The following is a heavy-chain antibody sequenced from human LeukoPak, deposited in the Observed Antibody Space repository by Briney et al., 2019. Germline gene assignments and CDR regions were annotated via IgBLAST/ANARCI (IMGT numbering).Heavy chain of an antibody. Sequence: SETLSLTCAVSGGSISSSNWWSWVRQPPGKGLEWIGEIYHSGSTNYNPSLKSRVTISVDKSKNQFSLKLSSVTAADTAVYYCGGRTMGCYFDYWGQGTLVTVSS. J-gene: IGHJ4*02. CDR2: IYHSGST. V-gene: IGHV4-4*02. D-gene: IGHD1-1*01. CDR1: GGSISSSNW. CDR3: GGRTMGCYFDY.